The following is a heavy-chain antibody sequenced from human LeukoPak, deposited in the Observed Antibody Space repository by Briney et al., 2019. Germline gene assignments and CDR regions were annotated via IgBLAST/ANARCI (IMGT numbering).Heavy chain of an antibody. Sequence: GGSLRLSCAASGFTFSSYWMYWVRQAPGKGLEWVSSISSGTSYIYYADSVKGRFTISRDNAKNSLYLQMNSLRAEDTAVYYCARRYYDNFDYWGQGTLVTVSS. CDR2: ISSGTSYI. J-gene: IGHJ4*02. CDR1: GFTFSSYW. CDR3: ARRYYDNFDY. D-gene: IGHD3-22*01. V-gene: IGHV3-21*01.